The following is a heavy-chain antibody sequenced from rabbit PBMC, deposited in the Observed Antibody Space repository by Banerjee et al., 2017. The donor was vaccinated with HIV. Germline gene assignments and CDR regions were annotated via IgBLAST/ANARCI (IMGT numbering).Heavy chain of an antibody. Sequence: QEQLEESGGDLVKPEGSLTLTCKASGFSFSNKYVMCWVRQAPGKGLEWIACITTSSGSTWYANWAKGRFTISKTSSTTVTLQMTSLTAADTATYFCARASASGSGYYTLWGQGTLVTVS. V-gene: IGHV1S45*01. J-gene: IGHJ4*01. CDR3: ARASASGSGYYTL. CDR1: GFSFSNKYV. D-gene: IGHD1-1*01. CDR2: ITTSSGST.